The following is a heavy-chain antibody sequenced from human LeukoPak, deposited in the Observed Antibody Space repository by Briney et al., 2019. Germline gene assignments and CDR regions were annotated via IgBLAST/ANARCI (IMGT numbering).Heavy chain of an antibody. Sequence: GASVKVSCKASGGTFSSYAISWVRQAPGQGLEWMGWISAYNGNTNYAQKLQGRVTMTRDTSISTAYMELSRLRSDDTAVYYCAQITGTTGDAFDIWGQGTMVTVSS. CDR3: AQITGTTGDAFDI. CDR2: ISAYNGNT. V-gene: IGHV1-18*01. J-gene: IGHJ3*02. D-gene: IGHD1-7*01. CDR1: GGTFSSYA.